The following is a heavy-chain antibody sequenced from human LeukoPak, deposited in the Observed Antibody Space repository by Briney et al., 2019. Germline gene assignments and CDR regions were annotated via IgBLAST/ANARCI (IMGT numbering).Heavy chain of an antibody. V-gene: IGHV4-59*11. CDR1: GGSISSHY. Sequence: SETLSLTCTVSGGSISSHYWSWIRQPPGKGLEWIGYIYYSGSTNYNPSLKSRVTISVDTSKNQFSLKLSSVTAADTAVYYCARPADYSNAFDIWGQGTMVTVSS. CDR3: ARPADYSNAFDI. CDR2: IYYSGST. J-gene: IGHJ3*02. D-gene: IGHD4/OR15-4a*01.